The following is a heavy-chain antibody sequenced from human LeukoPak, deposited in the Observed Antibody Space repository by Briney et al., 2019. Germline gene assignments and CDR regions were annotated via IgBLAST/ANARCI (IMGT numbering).Heavy chain of an antibody. CDR1: GFTFSSYS. CDR3: ARVGFYDFWSGINFFDY. Sequence: GGSLRLSCAASGFTFSSYSVNWVRQAPVKGLEWVSSITSSSSTYYSGSVKGRFTISRDNAKNSLYLQMNSLRVEDTAVYYCARVGFYDFWSGINFFDYWGQGTLVTVSS. D-gene: IGHD3-3*01. J-gene: IGHJ4*02. V-gene: IGHV3-21*01. CDR2: ITSSSST.